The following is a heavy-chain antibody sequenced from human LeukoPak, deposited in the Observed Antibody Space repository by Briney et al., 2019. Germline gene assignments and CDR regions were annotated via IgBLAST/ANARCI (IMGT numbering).Heavy chain of an antibody. D-gene: IGHD1-26*01. V-gene: IGHV3-23*01. Sequence: GSLRLSCAASGFTFSSYGMSWVRQAPGKGLEWVSVISGSGDSTYYAESVKGRFTISRDNSKNTLYLQMNSLRAEDTAVYFCANHRGALFSDTEYFQHWGQGTLVTVSS. J-gene: IGHJ1*01. CDR1: GFTFSSYG. CDR2: ISGSGDST. CDR3: ANHRGALFSDTEYFQH.